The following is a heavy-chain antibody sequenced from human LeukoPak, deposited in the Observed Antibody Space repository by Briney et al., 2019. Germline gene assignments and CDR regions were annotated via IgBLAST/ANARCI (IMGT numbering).Heavy chain of an antibody. D-gene: IGHD2-2*01. Sequence: GRSLRLSCAASGFTFSSYAMHWVRQAPGKGLEWVAVISYDGSNKYYADSVKGRFTISRDNSKNTLYLQMNSLRAEDTAVYYCASQKGYCSSTSCYRFDYWGQGTLVTVSS. CDR3: ASQKGYCSSTSCYRFDY. CDR2: ISYDGSNK. V-gene: IGHV3-30-3*01. J-gene: IGHJ4*02. CDR1: GFTFSSYA.